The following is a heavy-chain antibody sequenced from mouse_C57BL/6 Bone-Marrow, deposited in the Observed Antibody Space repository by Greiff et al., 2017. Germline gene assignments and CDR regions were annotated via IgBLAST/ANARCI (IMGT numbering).Heavy chain of an antibody. CDR2: INPYNGGT. J-gene: IGHJ1*03. CDR3: ARLLPYWYFDV. V-gene: IGHV1-19*01. D-gene: IGHD1-1*01. CDR1: GYTFTDYY. Sequence: VQLQQSGPVLVKPGASVKMSCKASGYTFTDYYMNWVKQSHGKSLEWIGVINPYNGGTSYNQKFKGKATLTVDKSSSTAYMELNSLTSEDSAVYDCARLLPYWYFDVWGTGTTVTVSA.